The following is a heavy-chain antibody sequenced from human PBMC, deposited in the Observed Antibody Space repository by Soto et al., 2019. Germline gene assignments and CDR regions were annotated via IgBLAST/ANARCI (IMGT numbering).Heavy chain of an antibody. CDR2: ISVYNGNT. CDR3: ARVGYIVSKVGAADAFDI. J-gene: IGHJ3*02. D-gene: IGHD5-12*01. V-gene: IGHV1-18*01. CDR1: GYNLISYG. Sequence: GASVKVSCKDSGYNLISYGIIWVRQDPEQGLEWMGWISVYNGNTKYAQKLQGRVTMTTDTSTSTAYMELRSLRSDDTAVYYCARVGYIVSKVGAADAFDIWGQGTMVTVSS.